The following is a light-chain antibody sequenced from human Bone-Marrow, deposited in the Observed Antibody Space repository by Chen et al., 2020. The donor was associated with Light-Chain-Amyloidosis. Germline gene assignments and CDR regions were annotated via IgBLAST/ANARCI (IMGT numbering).Light chain of an antibody. J-gene: IGKJ1*01. CDR2: AAT. Sequence: DIQMTQSPSSLSASVGDRVTITCRASQGIASYLAWYQQKPGKVPKLLIYAATTLQSGVPSRFSGSGSGADFTLTISSLQHEDVATYYCQNYNSAPRAFGQGTKVEI. V-gene: IGKV1-27*01. CDR1: QGIASY. CDR3: QNYNSAPRA.